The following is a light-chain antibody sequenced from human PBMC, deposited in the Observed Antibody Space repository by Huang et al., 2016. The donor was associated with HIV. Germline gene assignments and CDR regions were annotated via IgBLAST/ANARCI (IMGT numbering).Light chain of an antibody. CDR1: QSVSISY. Sequence: EIVLTQSPGTLSLSPGEGATLSCRASQSVSISYLAWYQQKAGQAPRLLIYGASSRATGIPDRFSGSGSGTDFTLTISRLEPEDFAVYYCQQYGSSPWTFGQGTKVEIK. CDR2: GAS. V-gene: IGKV3-20*01. J-gene: IGKJ1*01. CDR3: QQYGSSPWT.